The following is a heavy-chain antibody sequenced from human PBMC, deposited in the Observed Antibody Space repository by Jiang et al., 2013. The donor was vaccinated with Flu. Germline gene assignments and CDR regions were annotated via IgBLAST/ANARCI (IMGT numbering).Heavy chain of an antibody. Sequence: KPTQTLTLTCTFSGFSLSTSGVGVGWIRQPPGKALEWLALIYWDDDKRYSPSLKSRLTITKDTSKNQVVLTMTNMDPVDTATYYCAHSKRSDYGDYGNAFDIWGQGTMVTVSS. D-gene: IGHD4-17*01. J-gene: IGHJ3*02. CDR2: IYWDDDK. CDR3: AHSKRSDYGDYGNAFDI. CDR1: GFSLSTSGVG. V-gene: IGHV2-5*02.